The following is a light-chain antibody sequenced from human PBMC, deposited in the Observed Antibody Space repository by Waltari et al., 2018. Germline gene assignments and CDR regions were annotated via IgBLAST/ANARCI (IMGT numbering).Light chain of an antibody. Sequence: SCRASQSVSGALAWYHQKPGQAPRLVIDGASSRASGIPERLSGRGFGTDFSLIISRLEPEDFAVYYCQMYVKLPVTFGQGTKVEIK. V-gene: IGKV3-20*01. CDR2: GAS. J-gene: IGKJ1*01. CDR3: QMYVKLPVT. CDR1: QSVSGA.